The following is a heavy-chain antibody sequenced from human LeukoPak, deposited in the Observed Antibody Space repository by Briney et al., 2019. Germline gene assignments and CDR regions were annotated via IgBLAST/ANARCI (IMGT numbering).Heavy chain of an antibody. CDR1: GFTFSSYE. V-gene: IGHV3-48*03. J-gene: IGHJ4*02. CDR2: INSSGSTI. D-gene: IGHD3-9*01. CDR3: ARDRTDYDILTRYKRYYFDY. Sequence: GGSLRLSCAASGFTFSSYEMNWVRQAPGKGLEWVSYINSSGSTIYYADSVKGRFTISRDNAKNSLYLQMNSLRAEDTAVYYCARDRTDYDILTRYKRYYFDYWGQGNLVTVSS.